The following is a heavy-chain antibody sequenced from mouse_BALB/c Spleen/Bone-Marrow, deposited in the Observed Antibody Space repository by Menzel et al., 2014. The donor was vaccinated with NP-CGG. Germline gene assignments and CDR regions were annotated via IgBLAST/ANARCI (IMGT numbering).Heavy chain of an antibody. CDR2: IYPGDGDT. V-gene: IGHV1-80*01. Sequence: VKLQESGAELVRPGSSVKISCKASGYAFSVYWMNWVKQRPGQGLEWIGQIYPGDGDTNYNGKFKGRATLTADKSSNTPYMQLSSLTSEDSAVYFCARGGISVDYWGQGTTLTVSS. CDR3: ARGGISVDY. CDR1: GYAFSVYW. J-gene: IGHJ2*01.